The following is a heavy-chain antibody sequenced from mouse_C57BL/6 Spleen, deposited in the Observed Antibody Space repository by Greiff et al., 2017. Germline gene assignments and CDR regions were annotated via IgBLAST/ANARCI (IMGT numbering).Heavy chain of an antibody. J-gene: IGHJ2*01. CDR1: GYTFTSYD. CDR2: IYPRDGST. CDR3: ARSEDYFDY. V-gene: IGHV1-85*01. Sequence: VKLMESGPELVKPGASVKLSCKASGYTFTSYDINWVKQRPGQGLEWIGWIYPRDGSTKYNEKFKGKATMTVDTSSSTAYMELHSLTSEDSAVYFCARSEDYFDYWGQGTTLTVSS.